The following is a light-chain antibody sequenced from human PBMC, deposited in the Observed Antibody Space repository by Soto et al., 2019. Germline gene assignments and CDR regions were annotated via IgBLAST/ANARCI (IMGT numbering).Light chain of an antibody. CDR3: QTWDTGIYVV. Sequence: QLVLTQSPSASASLGASVKLTCTLSSGHSSYAIAWHQQQPEKGPRYLMKLNSDGSHSKGDGIPDRFSGSSSGAERYLTISSLQSEDEADYYCQTWDTGIYVVFGGGTKLTVL. CDR2: LNSDGSH. CDR1: SGHSSYA. J-gene: IGLJ2*01. V-gene: IGLV4-69*01.